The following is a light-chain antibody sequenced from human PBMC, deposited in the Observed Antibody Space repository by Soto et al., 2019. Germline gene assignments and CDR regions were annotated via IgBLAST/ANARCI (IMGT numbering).Light chain of an antibody. J-gene: IGKJ5*01. CDR1: QSLTNSF. CDR3: QQYGTSEII. CDR2: DTS. V-gene: IGKV3-20*01. Sequence: EFVLTQSPGTLSLSPGERATLSCRASQSLTNSFIAWYQQKPGQAPRLLIYDTSIRASGIPDRFSGSGSGTDFTLTISRLEPEDFAVFYCQQYGTSEIIFGQGNDWRL.